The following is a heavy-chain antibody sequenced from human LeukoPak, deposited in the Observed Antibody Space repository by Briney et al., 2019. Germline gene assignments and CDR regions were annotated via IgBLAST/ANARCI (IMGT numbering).Heavy chain of an antibody. D-gene: IGHD2/OR15-2a*01. CDR2: MNPNSGNT. V-gene: IGHV1-8*01. CDR3: ARATLGRRRTYYYYMDV. Sequence: ASVKVSCKASGYTFTSYDINWVRQATGQGLEWMGWMNPNSGNTGYAQKFQGRVTMTRNTSISTAYMELSSLRSEDTAVYYCARATLGRRRTYYYYMDVWGKGTTVTVSS. CDR1: GYTFTSYD. J-gene: IGHJ6*03.